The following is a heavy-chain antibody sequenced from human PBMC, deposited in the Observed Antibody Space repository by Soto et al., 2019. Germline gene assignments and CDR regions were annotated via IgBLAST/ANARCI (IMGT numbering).Heavy chain of an antibody. J-gene: IGHJ4*02. V-gene: IGHV4-61*01. D-gene: IGHD3-22*01. CDR1: GGSVSNSSFY. CDR3: ARVRSSGYYGLLDY. CDR2: IYYSGST. Sequence: SETLSLTGAVSGGSVSNSSFYWSWIRQPPGERLEWIGNIYYSGSTNYNPSLKSRVTISVHTSKNQFSLKLTSVTAADTAVYYCARVRSSGYYGLLDYWGQGTLVTVSS.